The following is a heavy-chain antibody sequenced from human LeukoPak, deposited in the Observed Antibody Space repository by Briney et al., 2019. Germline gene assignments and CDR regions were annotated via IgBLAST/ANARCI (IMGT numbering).Heavy chain of an antibody. V-gene: IGHV4-61*08. D-gene: IGHD6-13*01. CDR1: GGSVSSGGYY. CDR2: IYYSGST. J-gene: IGHJ6*03. Sequence: KPSETLSLTCTVSGGSVSSGGYYWSWIRQPPGKGLEWIGYIYYSGSTNYNPSLKSRVTISVDTSKNQFSLKLSSVTAADTAVYYCARDGTYSSSWTHYYYYYMDVWGKGTTVTVSS. CDR3: ARDGTYSSSWTHYYYYYMDV.